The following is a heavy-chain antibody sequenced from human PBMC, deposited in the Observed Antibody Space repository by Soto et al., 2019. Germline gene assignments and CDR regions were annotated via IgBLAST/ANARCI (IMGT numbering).Heavy chain of an antibody. CDR3: ARDPTDGSGWYSDS. Sequence: GASVKVSCKTSGCIFTTNAISWVRQAPGQGLEWMGWISAHNGNTNYAQKFQGRVTMTTDTSTNTAYMELRSLGSDDMAVYYCARDPTDGSGWYSDSWGQGTLVTVSS. CDR2: ISAHNGNT. D-gene: IGHD6-19*01. J-gene: IGHJ4*02. CDR1: GCIFTTNA. V-gene: IGHV1-18*03.